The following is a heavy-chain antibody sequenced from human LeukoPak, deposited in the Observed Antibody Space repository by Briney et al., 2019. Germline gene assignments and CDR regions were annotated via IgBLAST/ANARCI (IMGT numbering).Heavy chain of an antibody. Sequence: SETLSLTCTVSGGSISNYYWSWIRQPPGKGPEWIGYIYYSGSTNYNPSLKSRVTISVDTSKNQFSLKLSSVTAADTAVYYCARDLRYSDILTGYSDDVFDIWGQGTMVTVSS. J-gene: IGHJ3*02. D-gene: IGHD3-9*01. CDR1: GGSISNYY. CDR2: IYYSGST. CDR3: ARDLRYSDILTGYSDDVFDI. V-gene: IGHV4-59*01.